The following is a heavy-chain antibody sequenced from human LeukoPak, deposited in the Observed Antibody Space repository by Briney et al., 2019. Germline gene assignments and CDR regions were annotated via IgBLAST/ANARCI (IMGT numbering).Heavy chain of an antibody. D-gene: IGHD2-2*01. CDR1: GFTFDDYA. Sequence: GRSLRLSCAASGFTFDDYAMHWVRQAPGKGLEWVSGISWNSGSIGYADSVKGRFTISRDNAKNSLYLQMNSLRAEDTAFYYCAKDQGTSYYYAVDVWGQGTTVTVSS. V-gene: IGHV3-9*01. CDR2: ISWNSGSI. J-gene: IGHJ6*02. CDR3: AKDQGTSYYYAVDV.